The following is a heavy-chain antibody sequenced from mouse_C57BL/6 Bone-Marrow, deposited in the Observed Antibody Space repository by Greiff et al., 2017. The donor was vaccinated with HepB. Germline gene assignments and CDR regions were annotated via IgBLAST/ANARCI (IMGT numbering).Heavy chain of an antibody. V-gene: IGHV1-74*01. J-gene: IGHJ2*01. CDR1: GYTFTSYW. D-gene: IGHD1-1*01. Sequence: VKLQQPGAELVKPGASVKVSCKASGYTFTSYWMHWVKQRPGQGLEWIGRIHPSDSDTNYNQKFKGKATLTVDKSSSTAYMQLSSLTSEDSAVYYCARGVIYYFYFDYWGQGTTLTVSS. CDR3: ARGVIYYFYFDY. CDR2: IHPSDSDT.